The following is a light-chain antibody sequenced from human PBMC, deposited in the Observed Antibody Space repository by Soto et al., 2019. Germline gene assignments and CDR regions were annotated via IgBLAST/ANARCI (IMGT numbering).Light chain of an antibody. Sequence: DIQLTQSPSFLSASVGDRVTITCRASQGISSYLAWYQQKPGKAPKLLIYAASTLQYGVPSRFSGSGSGTEFTLTISSLQPEDFATYYCQHYNSYSEAFGQGTKVDIK. J-gene: IGKJ1*01. CDR3: QHYNSYSEA. V-gene: IGKV1-9*01. CDR1: QGISSY. CDR2: AAS.